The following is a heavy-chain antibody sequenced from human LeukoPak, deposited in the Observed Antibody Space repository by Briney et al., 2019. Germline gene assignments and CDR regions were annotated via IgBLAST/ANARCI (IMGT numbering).Heavy chain of an antibody. D-gene: IGHD1-26*01. CDR2: IYYSGSA. J-gene: IGHJ4*02. CDR3: AREAIVGATPRGPPDDY. Sequence: SETLSLTCTVSGGSVNSGTYYWSWIRQPPGKGLEWIGNIYYSGSAYYNPSLKSRVTMSVDTSKNQFSLKLSSVTAADTAVYYCAREAIVGATPRGPPDDYWGQGTLVTVSS. V-gene: IGHV4-39*07. CDR1: GGSVNSGTYY.